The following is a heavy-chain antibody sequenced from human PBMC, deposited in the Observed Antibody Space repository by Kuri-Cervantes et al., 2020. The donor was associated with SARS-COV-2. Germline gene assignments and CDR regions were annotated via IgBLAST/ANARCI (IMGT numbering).Heavy chain of an antibody. J-gene: IGHJ4*02. Sequence: GSLRLSCAVSGYSISSGYYWGWLRQPPGKGLEWIGSIYHSGSTHYKPSLKSRVTLSVDTSKNQFSLKLSSVTAADTAVYYCARHSRLVDFDYWGQGTLVPSPQ. CDR3: ARHSRLVDFDY. CDR2: IYHSGST. CDR1: GYSISSGYY. D-gene: IGHD6-19*01. V-gene: IGHV4-38-2*01.